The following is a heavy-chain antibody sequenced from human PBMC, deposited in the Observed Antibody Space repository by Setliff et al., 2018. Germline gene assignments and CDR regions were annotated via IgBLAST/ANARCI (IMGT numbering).Heavy chain of an antibody. Sequence: SETLSLTCTVSGGSITSSSYYWGWVRQPPGKGLEWIGTIFWSGTTYYNPSLNSRGTISVDTSRDQFSLRLGSVTAADTAVYYCARVFYYGSGSYLYYFDSWGQGTLVTVSS. CDR2: IFWSGTT. V-gene: IGHV4-39*01. CDR1: GGSITSSSYY. CDR3: ARVFYYGSGSYLYYFDS. D-gene: IGHD3-10*01. J-gene: IGHJ4*02.